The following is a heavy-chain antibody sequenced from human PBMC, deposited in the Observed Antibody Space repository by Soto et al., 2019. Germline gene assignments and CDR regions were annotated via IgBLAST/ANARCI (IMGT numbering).Heavy chain of an antibody. CDR3: ARIYYGYIWGSYRYTGYYYYMDV. Sequence: GASVKVSCKASGYTFTSYGISWVRQAPGQGLEWMGWISAYNGNTNYARKLQGRVTMTTDTSTSTAYMELRSLRSDDTAVYYCARIYYGYIWGSYRYTGYYYYMDVWGKGTTVTVSS. V-gene: IGHV1-18*01. D-gene: IGHD3-16*02. J-gene: IGHJ6*03. CDR1: GYTFTSYG. CDR2: ISAYNGNT.